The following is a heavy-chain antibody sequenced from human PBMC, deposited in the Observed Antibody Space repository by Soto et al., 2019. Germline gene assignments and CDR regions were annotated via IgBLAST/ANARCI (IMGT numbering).Heavy chain of an antibody. J-gene: IGHJ4*02. CDR2: IKSKTSGETT. Sequence: EVQLVESGGGLVKPGGSLRLSCAVSGFTFSSAWLSWVRQAPGKGLEWVGRIKSKTSGETTDYAVSVKGRFSISRDDSINTVYLQMNSLKAEDTAVYYCAADDAGRGCGEVDYWGQGTLVTVSS. CDR1: GFTFSSAW. V-gene: IGHV3-15*01. D-gene: IGHD4-17*01. CDR3: AADDAGRGCGEVDY.